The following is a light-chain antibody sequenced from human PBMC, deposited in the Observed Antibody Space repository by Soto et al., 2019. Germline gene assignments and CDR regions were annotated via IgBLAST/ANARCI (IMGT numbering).Light chain of an antibody. CDR2: SNH. Sequence: QPVLTQPPSASGTPGQRVTISCSGSNSNIGSKTVNWYQHLPGTAPTLLIYSNHHRPSGVPDRFSASKSGTSASLAISGLQSEDEADYYCSTWDDSLNGVVFGGGTKLTVL. CDR1: NSNIGSKT. V-gene: IGLV1-44*01. J-gene: IGLJ2*01. CDR3: STWDDSLNGVV.